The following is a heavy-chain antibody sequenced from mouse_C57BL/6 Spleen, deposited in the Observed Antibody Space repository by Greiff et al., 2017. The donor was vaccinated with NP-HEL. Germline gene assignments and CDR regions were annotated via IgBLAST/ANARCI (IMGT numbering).Heavy chain of an antibody. J-gene: IGHJ4*01. CDR2: INPSSGYT. CDR3: ARGPLIYYDYDGYAMDY. V-gene: IGHV1-4*01. CDR1: GYTFTSYT. Sequence: QVQLQQSGAELARPGASVKMSCKASGYTFTSYTMHWVKQRPGQGLEWIGYINPSSGYTKYNQKFKDKATLTADKSSSTAYMQLSSLTSEDSAVYYCARGPLIYYDYDGYAMDYWGQGTSVTVSS. D-gene: IGHD2-4*01.